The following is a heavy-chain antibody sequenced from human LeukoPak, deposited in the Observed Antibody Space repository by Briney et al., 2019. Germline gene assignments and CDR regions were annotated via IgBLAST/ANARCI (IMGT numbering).Heavy chain of an antibody. CDR3: ARHEYWFDP. V-gene: IGHV4-39*01. J-gene: IGHJ5*02. Sequence: SETLSLTCTVSGGSLSSSSYYWGWLRQPPGKGLEWIGSIYYSGSTYYNPSLKSRVTISVDTSKNQFSLKLSSVTAADTAVYYCARHEYWFDPWGRGTLVTVSS. CDR2: IYYSGST. CDR1: GGSLSSSSYY.